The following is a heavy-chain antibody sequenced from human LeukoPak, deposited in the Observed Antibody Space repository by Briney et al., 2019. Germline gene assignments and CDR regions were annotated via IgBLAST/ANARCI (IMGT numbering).Heavy chain of an antibody. J-gene: IGHJ4*02. CDR2: VNHSGST. CDR1: GGSFSGYY. Sequence: PSGTLSLTCAVYGGSFSGYYWSWIRQPPGKGREWIGEVNHSGSTNYNPSLKSRVTISVDTSKNQFSLKLSSVTAADTAVYYCARRYSSSWYCDYWGQGTLVTVSS. D-gene: IGHD6-13*01. CDR3: ARRYSSSWYCDY. V-gene: IGHV4-34*01.